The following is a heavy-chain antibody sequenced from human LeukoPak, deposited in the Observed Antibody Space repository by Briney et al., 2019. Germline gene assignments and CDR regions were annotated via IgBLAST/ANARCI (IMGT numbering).Heavy chain of an antibody. V-gene: IGHV4-61*02. Sequence: SETLSLTCTVSGGSISSGSYYWNWIRQPAGKGLEWIGRIYTSGSTNYNPSLKSRVTISVDASKNQFSLKLSSVTAADTAVYYCARLLGPYDYIWGGYRYTGRNWFDPWGQGTLVTVSS. CDR1: GGSISSGSYY. J-gene: IGHJ5*02. CDR3: ARLLGPYDYIWGGYRYTGRNWFDP. CDR2: IYTSGST. D-gene: IGHD3-16*02.